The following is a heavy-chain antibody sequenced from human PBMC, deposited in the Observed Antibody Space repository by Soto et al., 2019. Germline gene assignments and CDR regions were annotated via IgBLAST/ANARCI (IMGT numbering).Heavy chain of an antibody. Sequence: QVQLQESGPGLVKPSQTLSLTCTVSGGSISRGGYYWSWIRHHPRTGLEGIVYGYFSGSTYYTPSFKSRVTISVDTSKNQFSLKLSSVTAADTAVYYCARRIAAACTSWFDPWGQGPLVTVSS. CDR2: GYFSGST. CDR1: GGSISRGGYY. CDR3: ARRIAAACTSWFDP. J-gene: IGHJ5*02. V-gene: IGHV4-31*03. D-gene: IGHD6-13*01.